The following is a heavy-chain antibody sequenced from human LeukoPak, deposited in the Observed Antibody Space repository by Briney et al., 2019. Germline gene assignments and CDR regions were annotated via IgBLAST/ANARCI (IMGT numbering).Heavy chain of an antibody. CDR3: ARLLGYCSSTSCQGDAFDI. CDR1: GFTFSDYY. J-gene: IGHJ3*02. Sequence: GGSLRLSCAASGFTFSDYYMSWIRQAPGKGLEWVPYISSSGSTIYYADSVKGRFTISRDNAKNSLYLQMNSLRAEDTAVYYCARLLGYCSSTSCQGDAFDIWGQGTMVTVSS. CDR2: ISSSGSTI. V-gene: IGHV3-11*01. D-gene: IGHD2-2*01.